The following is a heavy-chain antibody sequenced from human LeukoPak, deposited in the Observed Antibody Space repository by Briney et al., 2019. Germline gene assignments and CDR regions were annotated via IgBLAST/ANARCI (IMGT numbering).Heavy chain of an antibody. CDR2: ISWYGGST. Sequence: PGGSLRLSCAASGFTFDDYAMHWARQAPGKGLEWVSLISWYGGSTYYADSVKGRFTISRDNSKNSLYLQMNSLRAEDTALYYCAKDKDFDSSGWYSSFDYWGQGTLVTVSS. J-gene: IGHJ4*02. CDR1: GFTFDDYA. CDR3: AKDKDFDSSGWYSSFDY. V-gene: IGHV3-43D*04. D-gene: IGHD6-19*01.